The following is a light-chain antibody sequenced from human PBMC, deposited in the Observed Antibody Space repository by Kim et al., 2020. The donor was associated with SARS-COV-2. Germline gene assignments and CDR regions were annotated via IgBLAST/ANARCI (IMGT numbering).Light chain of an antibody. CDR1: SRRSYY. V-gene: IGLV3-19*01. CDR3: NSRDSSGNHEV. CDR2: GKN. J-gene: IGLJ3*02. Sequence: ALGQTVRITCQGDSRRSYYASWYQQKPGQAPVLVIYGKNNRPSGIPDRFSGSSSGNTASLTITGAQAEDEADYYCNSRDSSGNHEVFGGGTKLTVL.